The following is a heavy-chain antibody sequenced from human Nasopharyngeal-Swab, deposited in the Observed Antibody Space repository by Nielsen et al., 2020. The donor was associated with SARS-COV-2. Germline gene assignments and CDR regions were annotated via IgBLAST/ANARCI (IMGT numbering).Heavy chain of an antibody. J-gene: IGHJ4*02. CDR2: ISYSGNT. D-gene: IGHD4-17*01. CDR3: ARAATVNHFDY. CDR1: GGSIRRGDYY. V-gene: IGHV4-31*03. Sequence: SETLSLTCSVSGGSIRRGDYYWSWIRQHPGKGLEWIGYISYSGNTYFNPSLKSRVTMSLDTSKNQFSLKLSSVTAADTAVYYCARAATVNHFDYWGQGTLVTVSS.